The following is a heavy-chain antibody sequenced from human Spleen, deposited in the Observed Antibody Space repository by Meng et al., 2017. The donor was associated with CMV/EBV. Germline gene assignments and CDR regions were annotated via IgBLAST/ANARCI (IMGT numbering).Heavy chain of an antibody. CDR3: AKGAGSSSWYRGDY. CDR2: IYSGGST. Sequence: GGSLRLSCAASGFTVSSNYMSWVRQAPGKGLEWVSVIYSGGSTYYADSVKGRFTISRDNSKNTMYLQMNSLTIEDTAVYYCAKGAGSSSWYRGDYWGQGTLVTVSS. D-gene: IGHD6-13*01. V-gene: IGHV3-53*01. CDR1: GFTVSSNY. J-gene: IGHJ4*02.